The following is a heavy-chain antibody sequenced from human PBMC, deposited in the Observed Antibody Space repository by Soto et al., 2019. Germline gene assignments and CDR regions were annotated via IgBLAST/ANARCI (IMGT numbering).Heavy chain of an antibody. Sequence: GGSLRLSCAASGFTFSSYAMHWVRQAPGKGPEWVSRINDDGISTNYADSVKGRFTISRDNAKNTLYLQMNALRVEDTAVYYCTRGPRSTSTGTGAFWGQGALVTVSS. CDR2: INDDGIST. CDR1: GFTFSSYA. D-gene: IGHD1-1*01. V-gene: IGHV3-74*01. J-gene: IGHJ4*02. CDR3: TRGPRSTSTGTGAF.